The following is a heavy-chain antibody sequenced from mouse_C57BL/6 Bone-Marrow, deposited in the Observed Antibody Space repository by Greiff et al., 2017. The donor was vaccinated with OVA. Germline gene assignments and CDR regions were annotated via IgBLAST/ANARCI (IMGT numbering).Heavy chain of an antibody. CDR3: ARPRYGNYLAWFAY. Sequence: EVHLVESGGGLVKPGGSLKLSCAASGFTFSDYGMHWVRQAPEKGLEWVAYISSGSSTIYYAATVKGRFTISRDNAKNTLFLQMTSLRSEDTAMYYCARPRYGNYLAWFAYWGQGTLVTVSA. CDR2: ISSGSSTI. CDR1: GFTFSDYG. V-gene: IGHV5-17*01. J-gene: IGHJ3*01. D-gene: IGHD2-1*01.